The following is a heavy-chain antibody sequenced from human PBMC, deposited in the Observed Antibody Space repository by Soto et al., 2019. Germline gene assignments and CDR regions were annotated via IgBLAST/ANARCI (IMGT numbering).Heavy chain of an antibody. V-gene: IGHV3-33*01. CDR3: ARDGKYCTNGVCSDYYYGMDV. J-gene: IGHJ6*02. D-gene: IGHD2-8*01. CDR2: IWNDGSDK. CDR1: GFSFSNYG. Sequence: GGSLRLSCAASGFSFSNYGMHWVRQAPGKGLEWVAVIWNDGSDKYYADSVRGRFTISRDNYMDTLYLQMDSLRAEDTAVYYCARDGKYCTNGVCSDYYYGMDVWGQGTTVTVSS.